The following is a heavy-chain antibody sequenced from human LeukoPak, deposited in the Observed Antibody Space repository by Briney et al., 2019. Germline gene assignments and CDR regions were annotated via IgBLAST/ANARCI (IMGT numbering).Heavy chain of an antibody. J-gene: IGHJ3*02. CDR1: GGSISSSSYY. D-gene: IGHD3-22*01. V-gene: IGHV4-39*01. Sequence: PSETLSLTCTVSGGSISSSSYYWGWIRQPPGKRLEWIGSIYYSGSTYYNPSLKSRVTISVDTSKNQFSLKLSSVTAADTAVYYCATSAPYYYDSRGAFDIWGQGTMVTVSS. CDR2: IYYSGST. CDR3: ATSAPYYYDSRGAFDI.